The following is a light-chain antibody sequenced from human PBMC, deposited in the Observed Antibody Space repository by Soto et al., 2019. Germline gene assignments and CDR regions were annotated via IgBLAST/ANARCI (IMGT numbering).Light chain of an antibody. J-gene: IGKJ1*01. Sequence: EAVMTQSPLSLHVSLGQPASISCRSSQSLVFTDGNNYLEWFQQRPGQAPRRLIYKASNRDPGVPDRFSGSGSGTDFTLKISRVEAEDVGVYYCTQGSGWPWTFGQGTKLEIK. CDR3: TQGSGWPWT. CDR2: KAS. V-gene: IGKV2-30*01. CDR1: QSLVFTDGNNY.